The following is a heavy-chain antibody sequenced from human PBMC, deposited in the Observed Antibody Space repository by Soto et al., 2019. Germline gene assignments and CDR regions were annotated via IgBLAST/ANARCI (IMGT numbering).Heavy chain of an antibody. D-gene: IGHD3-10*01. J-gene: IGHJ4*02. CDR2: ISPDSGDT. CDR1: GYTFTTYY. CDR3: ARDGLSPFDF. V-gene: IGHV1-2*02. Sequence: ASVKVSCKASGYTFTTYYMHWVRQAPGQGLEWMGIISPDSGDTKYAQNFQGRVTMTRDTSISTAYMELSGLRFDDTSVYYCARDGLSPFDFWGQGTLVTVSS.